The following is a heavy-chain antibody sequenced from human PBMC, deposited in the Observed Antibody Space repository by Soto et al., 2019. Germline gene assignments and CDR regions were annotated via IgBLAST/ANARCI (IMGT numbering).Heavy chain of an antibody. CDR2: IYPGDFKT. Sequence: GESLKISCKGSGFSFTTYWIAWVRQMPGKGLEWMGIIYPGDFKTTYSPSFQGQVTISADKSISTAYLQWSSLKASDTAMYYCARRESNAWYFDVWGRGTLVTVSS. J-gene: IGHJ2*01. V-gene: IGHV5-51*01. CDR1: GFSFTTYW. CDR3: ARRESNAWYFDV. D-gene: IGHD2-8*01.